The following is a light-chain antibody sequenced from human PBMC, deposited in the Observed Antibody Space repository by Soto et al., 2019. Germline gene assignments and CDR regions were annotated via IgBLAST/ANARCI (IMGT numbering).Light chain of an antibody. CDR1: SSDVGGYNL. J-gene: IGLJ1*01. V-gene: IGLV2-14*01. CDR3: SSYKSSSTLPYV. CDR2: DVN. Sequence: QSALTQPASVSGSPGQSITISCTGTSSDVGGYNLVSWYQQYPDKAPKLMIFDVNTRPSGVSNRFSGSKSGNTASLTISWLQAEEEADYYCSSYKSSSTLPYVFGTGTKLTVL.